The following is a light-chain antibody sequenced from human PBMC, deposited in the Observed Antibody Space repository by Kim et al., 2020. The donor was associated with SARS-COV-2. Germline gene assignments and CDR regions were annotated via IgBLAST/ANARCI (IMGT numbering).Light chain of an antibody. CDR2: DVT. CDR3: CSYAGNYNWV. V-gene: IGLV2-11*01. CDR1: SSDVGTYNY. J-gene: IGLJ3*02. Sequence: QSALTQPRSVSGSPGQSVTISCTGTSSDVGTYNYVSWYQQDPGKAPKLIIYDVTERPSGVPDRFSGSKSGNTASLTISGLQAEDEADYYCCSYAGNYNWVFGGGTQLTVL.